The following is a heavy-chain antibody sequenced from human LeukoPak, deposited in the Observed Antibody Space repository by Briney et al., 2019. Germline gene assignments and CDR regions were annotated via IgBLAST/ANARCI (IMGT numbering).Heavy chain of an antibody. CDR3: ARDRAPYYYHGSGSHWFDP. V-gene: IGHV4-4*07. CDR2: IYTSGST. CDR1: GGSISSYY. J-gene: IGHJ5*02. Sequence: PSETLSLTCGVYGGSISSYYWSWIRQPAGKGLEWIGRIYTSGSTNYNPSLKSRVTMSVDTSKNQFSLKLSSVTAADTAVYYCARDRAPYYYHGSGSHWFDPWGQGTLVTVSS. D-gene: IGHD3-10*01.